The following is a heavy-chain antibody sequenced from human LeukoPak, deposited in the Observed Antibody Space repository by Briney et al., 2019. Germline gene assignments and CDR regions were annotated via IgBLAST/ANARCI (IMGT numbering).Heavy chain of an antibody. CDR2: ISSSGSTI. V-gene: IGHV3-11*01. Sequence: GGSLRLSCAASGFPFSDYYMRWIRQAPGKGLEWVSYISSSGSTIYYADSVKGRFTISRDNAKNSLYLQMNSLRAEDTAVYYCARVPGPVAGNYYYYYYYMDVWGKGTTVTISS. CDR1: GFPFSDYY. D-gene: IGHD6-19*01. J-gene: IGHJ6*03. CDR3: ARVPGPVAGNYYYYYYYMDV.